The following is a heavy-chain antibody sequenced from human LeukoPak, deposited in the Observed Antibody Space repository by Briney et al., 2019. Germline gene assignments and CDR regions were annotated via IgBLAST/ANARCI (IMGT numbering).Heavy chain of an antibody. CDR1: GGSISSYY. CDR3: ARHAQDTAMVTPLYYFDF. Sequence: SETLSLTCTVSGGSISSYYWSWIRQPAGKGLEWIGRFYISGSTNYNPSLKSRVTISVDTSKTQFSLKLTSVTAADTAMYYCARHAQDTAMVTPLYYFDFWGQGTLVTVSS. V-gene: IGHV4-4*07. J-gene: IGHJ4*02. D-gene: IGHD5-18*01. CDR2: FYISGST.